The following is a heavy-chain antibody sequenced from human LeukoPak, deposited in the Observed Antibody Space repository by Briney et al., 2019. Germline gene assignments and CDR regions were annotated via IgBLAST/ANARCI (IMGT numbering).Heavy chain of an antibody. J-gene: IGHJ4*02. CDR3: ARVSSGWYMGDY. V-gene: IGHV4-39*01. Sequence: SSETLSLTCTVSGGSISSSSYYWGWIRQPPGKGLGWIGSIYYSGSTYYNPSLKSRVTISVDTSKNLFSLKLSSVTAADTAVYYCARVSSGWYMGDYWGQGTLVTVSS. CDR2: IYYSGST. D-gene: IGHD6-19*01. CDR1: GGSISSSSYY.